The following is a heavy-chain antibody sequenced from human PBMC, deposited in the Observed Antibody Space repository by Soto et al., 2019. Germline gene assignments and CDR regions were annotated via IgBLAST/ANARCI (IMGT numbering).Heavy chain of an antibody. V-gene: IGHV3-23*01. D-gene: IGHD2-2*01. J-gene: IGHJ3*02. CDR3: AKDSVVVPAAQRVFGAFDI. Sequence: EVQLLESGGGLVQPGGSLRLSCAASGITFSSYAMSWVRQAPGKGLEWVSAISGSGGSTYYADSVKGRFTISRDNSKNTLYLQMNSLRAEDTAVYYCAKDSVVVPAAQRVFGAFDIWGQGTMVTVSS. CDR1: GITFSSYA. CDR2: ISGSGGST.